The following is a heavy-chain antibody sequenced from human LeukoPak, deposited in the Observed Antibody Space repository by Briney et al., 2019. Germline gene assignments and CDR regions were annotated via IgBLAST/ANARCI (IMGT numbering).Heavy chain of an antibody. CDR2: IYYTGST. V-gene: IGHV4-39*01. CDR1: GGSISSRNYY. CDR3: ASSPGYQNY. D-gene: IGHD6-13*01. J-gene: IGHJ4*02. Sequence: SETLSLTCTVSGGSISSRNYYWGWIRQPPGKGLEWIGAIYYTGSTYYNPSLKSRVTISVDTSRNHFSLRLTSVTAADTAVYYCASSPGYQNYWGQGTPVTVSS.